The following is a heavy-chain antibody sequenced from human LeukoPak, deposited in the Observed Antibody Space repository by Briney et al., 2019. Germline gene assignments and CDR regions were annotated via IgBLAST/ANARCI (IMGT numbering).Heavy chain of an antibody. CDR3: ARHRGEWLGREYFQH. J-gene: IGHJ1*01. Sequence: SETLSLTCTVSGGSISSYYWSWIRQPPGKGLDWIGSIYYSGSTYYNPSLKSRVTISVDTSKNQFSLKLSSVTAADTAVYYCARHRGEWLGREYFQHWGQGTLVTVSS. V-gene: IGHV4-59*05. CDR1: GGSISSYY. CDR2: IYYSGST. D-gene: IGHD6-19*01.